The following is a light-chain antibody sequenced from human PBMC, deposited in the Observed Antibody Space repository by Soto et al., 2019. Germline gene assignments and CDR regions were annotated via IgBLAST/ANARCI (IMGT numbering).Light chain of an antibody. V-gene: IGLV2-14*01. CDR1: SRDVGGYNY. CDR3: ISYRSSSTRV. Sequence: QSALTQPASVSGSLGQSITISCTGTSRDVGGYNYVSWYQQHPGKAPKLMIYEVSNRRSGVSTRFSGYKSGNTDCMTPSGLAAEDEADDYCISYRSSSTRVFGTRTKVTVL. J-gene: IGLJ1*01. CDR2: EVS.